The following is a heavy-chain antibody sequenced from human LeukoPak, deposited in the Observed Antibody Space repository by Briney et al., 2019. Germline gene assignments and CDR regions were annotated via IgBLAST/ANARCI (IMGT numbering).Heavy chain of an antibody. J-gene: IGHJ6*02. Sequence: SVKVSCKASGGTFSTYVISWVRQAPGQGLEWMGGIIPMSGTTNYAQKFQGRVTIIADESTTTAYMEVSSLRSEDTAVYYCARDSPTVTNVYYGMDVWGQGTTFTVSS. CDR3: ARDSPTVTNVYYGMDV. CDR2: IIPMSGTT. V-gene: IGHV1-69*13. D-gene: IGHD4-17*01. CDR1: GGTFSTYV.